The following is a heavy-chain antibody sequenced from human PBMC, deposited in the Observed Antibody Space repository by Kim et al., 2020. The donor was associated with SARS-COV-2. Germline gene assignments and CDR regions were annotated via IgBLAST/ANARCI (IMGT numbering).Heavy chain of an antibody. J-gene: IGHJ6*02. D-gene: IGHD7-27*01. CDR3: ATLPGDDYSYVMDV. Sequence: GGSLRLSCAASGFTFDDYAMHWVRQAPGKGLEWVSGISRNSGSIGYADSVKGRFTISRDNAKNSLYLQMNSLRAEDTALYYCATLPGDDYSYVMDVWG. CDR1: GFTFDDYA. CDR2: ISRNSGSI. V-gene: IGHV3-9*01.